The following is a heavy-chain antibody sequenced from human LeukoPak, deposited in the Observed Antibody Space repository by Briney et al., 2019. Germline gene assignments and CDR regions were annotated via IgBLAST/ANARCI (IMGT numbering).Heavy chain of an antibody. Sequence: PGRSLRLSCAASGFTLSAYAMHWVRQAPGKGLEWVAFISYDGNTKYYADSVKGRFTISRDSSKNTLSLQTDSLGSDDTAVYYCAKDFGSSVGYSPFDYWGQGTLVTVSS. V-gene: IGHV3-30*18. CDR3: AKDFGSSVGYSPFDY. CDR1: GFTLSAYA. CDR2: ISYDGNTK. J-gene: IGHJ4*02. D-gene: IGHD2-15*01.